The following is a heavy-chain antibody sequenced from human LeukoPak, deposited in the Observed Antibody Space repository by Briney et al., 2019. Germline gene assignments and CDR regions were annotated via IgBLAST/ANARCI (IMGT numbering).Heavy chain of an antibody. D-gene: IGHD5-12*01. J-gene: IGHJ4*02. V-gene: IGHV4-34*01. CDR3: ASLLNVAGYSGYDSDY. CDR2: INHSGST. Sequence: PSETLSLTCAVYGGSFSGYYWSWIRPPLGEGRGWIGEINHSGSTNYNPSLKSRVTMPVDASKTQFPLRRSSVASADTAVYYCASLLNVAGYSGYDSDYWGQGTLVTVSS. CDR1: GGSFSGYY.